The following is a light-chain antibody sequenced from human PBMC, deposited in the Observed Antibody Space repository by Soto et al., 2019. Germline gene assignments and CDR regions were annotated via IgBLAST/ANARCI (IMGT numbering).Light chain of an antibody. CDR1: SSDVGAFNH. CDR3: CSFSSISTFA. Sequence: QSALTQPASVSGSPGQSIAISCTGTSSDVGAFNHVSWYQQHPGEAPKLLIYDVSTRPSGISDRFSGSKSGNTASLTISGLQADDEADYHCCSFSSISTFAFGGGTKVTVL. J-gene: IGLJ2*01. CDR2: DVS. V-gene: IGLV2-14*03.